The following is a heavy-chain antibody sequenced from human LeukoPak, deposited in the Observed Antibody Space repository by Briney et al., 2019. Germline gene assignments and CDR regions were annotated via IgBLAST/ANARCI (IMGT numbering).Heavy chain of an antibody. D-gene: IGHD7-27*01. CDR2: IIPIFGTA. CDR3: ARGAHAWDYYYYDMDV. Sequence: SEKVSCKASGGTFSSYAISWVRQAPGQGLEWMGGIIPIFGTANYAQKFQGRVTITADESTSTAYMELSSLRSEDTAVYYCARGAHAWDYYYYDMDVWGQGTTVTVSS. CDR1: GGTFSSYA. V-gene: IGHV1-69*13. J-gene: IGHJ6*02.